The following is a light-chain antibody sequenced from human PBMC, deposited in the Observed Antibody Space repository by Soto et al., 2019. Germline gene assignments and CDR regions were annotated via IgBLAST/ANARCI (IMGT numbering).Light chain of an antibody. CDR1: QSISSW. CDR3: QQYNSYSYT. CDR2: DAS. J-gene: IGKJ2*01. Sequence: DIQMTQSPSTLSASVGDRVTITCRASQSISSWLAWYQQKPGKAPKLLIYDASSLESGVSSRFSGSGSGTEFTLTISSLQPDDFATYYCQQYNSYSYTFGQATMLEIK. V-gene: IGKV1-5*01.